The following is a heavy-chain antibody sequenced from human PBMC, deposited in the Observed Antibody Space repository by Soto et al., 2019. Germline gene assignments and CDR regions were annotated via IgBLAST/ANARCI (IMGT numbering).Heavy chain of an antibody. V-gene: IGHV1-2*04. J-gene: IGHJ6*02. CDR1: GYSFTDYH. Sequence: GASVKVSCKASGYSFTDYHIHWVRKAPGQGLEWLGRINPKSGGTSTAQKFQGWVTMTTDTSISTASMELTRLTSDDTAIYHCARGDSTDCSNGVCSFFYNHDMDVWGQGTTVTVSS. CDR2: INPKSGGT. CDR3: ARGDSTDCSNGVCSFFYNHDMDV. D-gene: IGHD2-8*01.